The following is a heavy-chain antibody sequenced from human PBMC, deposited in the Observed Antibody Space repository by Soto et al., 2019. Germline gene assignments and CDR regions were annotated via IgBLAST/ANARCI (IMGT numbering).Heavy chain of an antibody. V-gene: IGHV1-69*13. Sequence: SVKVSCKASGGTFSSYAISWVRQAPGQGLEWMGGIIPIFGTANYAQKFQGRVTITADESTSTAYMELSSLRSEDTAVYYCAREVSGYDPGSYGMDVWGQGTTVTVSS. J-gene: IGHJ6*02. CDR2: IIPIFGTA. CDR3: AREVSGYDPGSYGMDV. CDR1: GGTFSSYA. D-gene: IGHD5-12*01.